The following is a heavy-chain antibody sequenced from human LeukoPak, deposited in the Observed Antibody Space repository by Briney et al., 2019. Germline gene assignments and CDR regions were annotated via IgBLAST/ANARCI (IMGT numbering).Heavy chain of an antibody. J-gene: IGHJ3*02. CDR3: ARDPGLVQITGTTFAFDI. D-gene: IGHD1-7*01. Sequence: PGGSLRLSCAASGFTFSSYSMNWVRQAPGKGLEWVSSISSSSSYIYYADSVKGRFTISRDNAKNSLYLQMNSLRAEDTAVYYCARDPGLVQITGTTFAFDIWGQGTMVTVSS. CDR1: GFTFSSYS. CDR2: ISSSSSYI. V-gene: IGHV3-21*01.